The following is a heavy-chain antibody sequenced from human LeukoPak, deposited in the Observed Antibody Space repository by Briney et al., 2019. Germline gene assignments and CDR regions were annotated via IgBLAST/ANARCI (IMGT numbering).Heavy chain of an antibody. CDR2: SSYSGGT. D-gene: IGHD2-8*02. Sequence: PSYTLSLTCTVSGGSISKYYWNWIRQPPAKGLEWVGHSSYSGGTKYNPSLQSRVTISIDTSKNQFSLNLSSVTAAATAVYYCARRVIMSATGVPDTWLDPWGQGILVTVSS. CDR1: GGSISKYY. V-gene: IGHV4-59*08. J-gene: IGHJ5*02. CDR3: ARRVIMSATGVPDTWLDP.